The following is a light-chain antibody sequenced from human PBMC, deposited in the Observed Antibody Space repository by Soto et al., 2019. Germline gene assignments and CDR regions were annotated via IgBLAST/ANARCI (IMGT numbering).Light chain of an antibody. CDR1: SSNIGNSY. CDR3: GTWHSSLSAVV. J-gene: IGLJ3*02. Sequence: QSVLTQPPSVSAAPGQKVTISCSGSSSNIGNSYVSWYQQLPETAPRLLIYDNSQRPSGIPNRFSGSKSGTSAXLXITXLXXXXXXXYFCGTWHSSLSAVVFGGGTKLTVL. CDR2: DNS. V-gene: IGLV1-51*01.